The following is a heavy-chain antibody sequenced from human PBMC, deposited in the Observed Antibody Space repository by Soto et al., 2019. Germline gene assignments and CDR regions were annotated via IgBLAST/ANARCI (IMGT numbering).Heavy chain of an antibody. CDR2: INVSDGST. CDR1: GYPFTSYY. Sequence: ASVKVSCKASGYPFTSYYLHWVRQAPGQGPEWMGRINVSDGSTMYAQNFQGRVTMTRDTSTTTVYMELSPLRSDDTAVNYCAREAAVAGTAFDHWGQGTLVTVSS. V-gene: IGHV1-46*01. CDR3: AREAAVAGTAFDH. J-gene: IGHJ5*02. D-gene: IGHD6-19*01.